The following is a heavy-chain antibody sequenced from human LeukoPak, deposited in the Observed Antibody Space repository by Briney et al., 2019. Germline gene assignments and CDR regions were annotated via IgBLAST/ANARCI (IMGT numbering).Heavy chain of an antibody. V-gene: IGHV1-69*13. CDR1: GGTFSSYA. CDR2: IITIFGTA. J-gene: IGHJ4*02. Sequence: AVKVSCKASGGTFSSYAISWVRQAPGQGLEWMGGIITIFGTANYAQKFQGRVTITADQSTSTAYMELSSLRSEDTAVYYCARAVVVAIPYYFDYWGQGTLVTVSS. D-gene: IGHD2-21*01. CDR3: ARAVVVAIPYYFDY.